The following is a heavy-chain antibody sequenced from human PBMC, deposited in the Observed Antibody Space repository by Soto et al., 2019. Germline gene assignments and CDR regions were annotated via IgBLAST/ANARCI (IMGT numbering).Heavy chain of an antibody. Sequence: ASVKVSCKASGYSFTGYYVHWVRQAPGQGLEWMGWINPNSGGTKYAQKLHGCITMTRNTSITTAYMELTRLRSDDTAVYFCALKPTRDWWGLYFDYWGQGTLVTVSS. D-gene: IGHD2-8*02. J-gene: IGHJ4*02. CDR2: INPNSGGT. CDR3: ALKPTRDWWGLYFDY. CDR1: GYSFTGYY. V-gene: IGHV1-2*04.